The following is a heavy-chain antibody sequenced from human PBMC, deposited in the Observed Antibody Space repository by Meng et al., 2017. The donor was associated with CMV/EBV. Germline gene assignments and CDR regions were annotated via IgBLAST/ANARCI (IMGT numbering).Heavy chain of an antibody. V-gene: IGHV3-7*03. CDR1: GFTFSSYW. CDR2: IKQDGSEK. CDR3: AKFDVVVPAAAYFDY. J-gene: IGHJ4*02. D-gene: IGHD2-2*01. Sequence: GGSLRLSCAASGFTFSSYWMSWVRQAPGKGLEWVANIKQDGSEKYYVDSVKGRFTISRDNSKNTLYLQMNSLRAEDTAVYYCAKFDVVVPAAAYFDYWGQGTLVTVSS.